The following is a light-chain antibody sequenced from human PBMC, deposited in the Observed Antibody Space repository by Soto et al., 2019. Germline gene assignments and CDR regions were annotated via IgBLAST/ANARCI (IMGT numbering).Light chain of an antibody. CDR3: QQYDSSSIT. CDR1: QSISDF. V-gene: IGKV3-20*01. CDR2: GAS. Sequence: PGERATLSCRASQSISDFLAWYQQKPGQAPRLVIYGASSRATGIPDRFSGSGSGTDFTLTISRLEPEDFAVYYCQQYDSSSITFGQGTRLEIK. J-gene: IGKJ5*01.